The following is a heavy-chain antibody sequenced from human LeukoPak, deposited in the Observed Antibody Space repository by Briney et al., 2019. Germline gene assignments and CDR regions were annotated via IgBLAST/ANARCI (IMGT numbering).Heavy chain of an antibody. CDR1: GGSISSYY. J-gene: IGHJ4*02. CDR2: IYYSGST. CDR3: ARGYFDWLPLY. V-gene: IGHV4-59*01. D-gene: IGHD3-9*01. Sequence: PSETLSLTCTVSGGSISSYYWSWIRQPPGKGLEWIGYIYYSGSTNYNPSLKSRVTISVDTSKNQFSLKLSSVTAADTAVYYCARGYFDWLPLYWGQGTLVTVSS.